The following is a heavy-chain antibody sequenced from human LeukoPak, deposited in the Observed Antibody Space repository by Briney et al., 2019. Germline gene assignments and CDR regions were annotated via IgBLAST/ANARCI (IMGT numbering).Heavy chain of an antibody. CDR2: ISAYNGNT. CDR1: GYTFTSYG. V-gene: IGHV1-18*01. J-gene: IGHJ6*03. D-gene: IGHD6-13*01. Sequence: ASVKVSCKASGYTFTSYGITWVRQAPGQGLEWMGWISAYNGNTNYAQKLQGRVTMTTDTSTSTAYMELRSLRSDDTAVYYCARGGGAAADYPYYYMDVWGKGTTVTVSS. CDR3: ARGGGAAADYPYYYMDV.